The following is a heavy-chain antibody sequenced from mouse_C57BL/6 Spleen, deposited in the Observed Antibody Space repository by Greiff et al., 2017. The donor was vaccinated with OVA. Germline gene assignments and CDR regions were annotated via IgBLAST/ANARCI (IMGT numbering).Heavy chain of an antibody. J-gene: IGHJ4*01. CDR1: GFTFSSYT. V-gene: IGHV5-9*01. Sequence: EVKLMESGGGLVKPGGSLKLSCAASGFTFSSYTMSWVRQTPEKRLEWVATISGGGGNTYYPDSVKGRFTISSDNAKNTLYLQMSSLRSEDTALYYCARPHDGYYDYATDYWGQGTSVTVSS. CDR2: ISGGGGNT. D-gene: IGHD2-3*01. CDR3: ARPHDGYYDYATDY.